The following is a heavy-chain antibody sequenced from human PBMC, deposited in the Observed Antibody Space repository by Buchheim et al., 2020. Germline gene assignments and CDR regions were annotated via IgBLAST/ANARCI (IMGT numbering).Heavy chain of an antibody. Sequence: QVQLQQWGAGLLKPSETLSLTCAVYGGSFSGYYWSWIRQPPGKGLEWIGEINHSGSTNYNPSLKSRVTISVDTSKNQLSLKLSSVTAADTAVYDCASTSSYGDYAFDIWGQGT. D-gene: IGHD4-17*01. CDR3: ASTSSYGDYAFDI. CDR1: GGSFSGYY. J-gene: IGHJ3*02. V-gene: IGHV4-34*01. CDR2: INHSGST.